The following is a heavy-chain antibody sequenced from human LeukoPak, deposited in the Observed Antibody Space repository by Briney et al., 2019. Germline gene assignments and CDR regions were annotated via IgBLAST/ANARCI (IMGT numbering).Heavy chain of an antibody. CDR3: ARHEEEDGYNAKTPDY. CDR1: GGSISRSNYF. Sequence: SETLSLTCSVSGGSISRSNYFWGWIRQPPGMGLEWIGSIFYRGTTHYNPSLKSRVAISVDTSRNHFSLRLSSVTAADTAVYYCARHEEEDGYNAKTPDYWGQGTLVTVSS. D-gene: IGHD5-24*01. J-gene: IGHJ4*02. V-gene: IGHV4-39*01. CDR2: IFYRGTT.